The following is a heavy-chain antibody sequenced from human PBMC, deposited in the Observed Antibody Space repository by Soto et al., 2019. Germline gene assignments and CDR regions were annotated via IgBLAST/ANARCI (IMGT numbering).Heavy chain of an antibody. V-gene: IGHV1-18*01. CDR2: ISAYNGNT. D-gene: IGHD6-13*01. CDR1: GYTFTSYG. Sequence: AASVKVSCKASGYTFTSYGISWVRQAPGQGLEWMGWISAYNGNTNYAQKLQGRVTMTTDTSTSTAYMELRSLRSDDTAVYYCARVWIAAAGNVNYYYGMDVWGQGTTVTVSS. J-gene: IGHJ6*02. CDR3: ARVWIAAAGNVNYYYGMDV.